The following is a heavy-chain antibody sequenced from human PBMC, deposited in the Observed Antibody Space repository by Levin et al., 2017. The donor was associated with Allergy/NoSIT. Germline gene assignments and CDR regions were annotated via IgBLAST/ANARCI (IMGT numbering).Heavy chain of an antibody. V-gene: IGHV3-66*01. CDR2: IYSASST. J-gene: IGHJ4*02. Sequence: GGSLRLSCAASGFTVRSYYMSWVRQAPGKGLEWVSLIYSASSTFYADSVKDRFTVSRDDSKNTVFLQMNSLTAEDTANYFCARANAVEYCSGGDGLSYYFDSWGLGTLVTVSS. CDR1: GFTVRSYY. D-gene: IGHD2-15*01. CDR3: ARANAVEYCSGGDGLSYYFDS.